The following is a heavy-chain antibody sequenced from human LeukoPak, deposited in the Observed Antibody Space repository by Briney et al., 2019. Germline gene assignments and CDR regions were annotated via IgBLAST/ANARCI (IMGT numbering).Heavy chain of an antibody. CDR3: AHSRFYSSLDY. D-gene: IGHD2/OR15-2a*01. V-gene: IGHV2-5*01. Sequence: SGPTLVKPTQTRTLTCTFSGFSLRTSGGGVGWIRQPPGKALEWLALIYWNDDKRYSPPLKSRLTITKDTSKNQVVLTMTNMDPVDTATYYCAHSRFYSSLDYWGQGTLVTVSS. J-gene: IGHJ4*02. CDR1: GFSLRTSGGG. CDR2: IYWNDDK.